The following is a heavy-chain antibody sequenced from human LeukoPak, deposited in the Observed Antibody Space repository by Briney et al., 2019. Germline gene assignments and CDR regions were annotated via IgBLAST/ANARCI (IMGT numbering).Heavy chain of an antibody. CDR1: GFTFSNAW. J-gene: IGHJ4*02. Sequence: KSGGSLRLSCAASGFTFSNAWMSWVRQAPGKGLEWVGRIKSKTDGGTTDYAAPVKGRFTISRDDSKNTLYLQMNSLKTEDTAVYYCTTDAVVRGVRRDYWGQGTLVTVSS. V-gene: IGHV3-15*01. D-gene: IGHD3-10*01. CDR2: IKSKTDGGTT. CDR3: TTDAVVRGVRRDY.